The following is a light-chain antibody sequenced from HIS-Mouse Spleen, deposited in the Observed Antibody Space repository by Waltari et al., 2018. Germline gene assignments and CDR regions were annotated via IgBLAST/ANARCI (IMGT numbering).Light chain of an antibody. J-gene: IGLJ3*02. Sequence: QSALTQPRSVSGSPGQSVTISCTGTSSDVGGSNYVSWYQQPPGKAPKLMIYDVSKRPYGVPDRFSGSKSGNTASLTISGLQAEDEADYYCCSYAGSYTWVFGGGTKLTVL. CDR2: DVS. CDR3: CSYAGSYTWV. CDR1: SSDVGGSNY. V-gene: IGLV2-11*01.